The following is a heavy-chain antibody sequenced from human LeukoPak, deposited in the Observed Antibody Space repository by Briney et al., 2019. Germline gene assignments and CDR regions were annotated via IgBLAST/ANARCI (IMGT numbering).Heavy chain of an antibody. J-gene: IGHJ6*03. D-gene: IGHD6-19*01. Sequence: SETLSLTCTVSGGSISSSSYYWGWIRQPPGKGLEWIGSIYYSGSTYYNPSLKSRVTISVDTSKSQFSLKLSSVTAADTAVYYCARAIAVAGRVYVHYYYYYYMDVWGKGTTVTVSS. CDR3: ARAIAVAGRVYVHYYYYYYMDV. CDR1: GGSISSSSYY. CDR2: IYYSGST. V-gene: IGHV4-39*07.